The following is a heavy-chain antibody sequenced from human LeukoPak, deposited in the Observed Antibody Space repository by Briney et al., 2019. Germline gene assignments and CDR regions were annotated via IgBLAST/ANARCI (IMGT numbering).Heavy chain of an antibody. CDR3: ARRGTQLRYSDY. D-gene: IGHD3-16*01. CDR1: GGSFSGYY. Sequence: SETLSLTCAVYGGSFSGYYWSWIRQPPGKGLEWIGEINHSGSTNYNPSLKSRVTISVDTSKNQFSLKLSSVTAADTAVYYCARRGTQLRYSDYWIQGTLVTVS. V-gene: IGHV4-34*01. CDR2: INHSGST. J-gene: IGHJ4*02.